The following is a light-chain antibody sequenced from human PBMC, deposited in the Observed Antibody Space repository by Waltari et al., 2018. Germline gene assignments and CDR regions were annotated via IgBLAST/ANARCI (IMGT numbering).Light chain of an antibody. Sequence: EIVMTQSPATLSVSPGERATLSCRASQSVSSNLAWYQQKPGQAPRPLLYGASTRATGIPARFSGSGSGTEFTLTISSLQSEDFAVYYCQQYNNWPPGTFGQGTKLEIK. J-gene: IGKJ2*01. CDR3: QQYNNWPPGT. CDR2: GAS. V-gene: IGKV3-15*01. CDR1: QSVSSN.